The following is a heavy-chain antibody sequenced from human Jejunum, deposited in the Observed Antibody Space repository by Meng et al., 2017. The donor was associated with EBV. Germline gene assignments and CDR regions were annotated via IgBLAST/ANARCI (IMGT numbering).Heavy chain of an antibody. CDR1: GFTLSDRW. CDR3: TRAGYYRFDY. CDR2: INPDSRTI. Sequence: EVQGVESGGGLVQPGGSLRLSCAASGFTLSDRWIHWVRQAPGEGLMWVSRINPDSRTINYGDSVKGRFTISRDNAKNTVYLQMNSLRAEDTAVYYCTRAGYYRFDYWGQGALVTVSS. V-gene: IGHV3-74*01. D-gene: IGHD1-26*01. J-gene: IGHJ4*02.